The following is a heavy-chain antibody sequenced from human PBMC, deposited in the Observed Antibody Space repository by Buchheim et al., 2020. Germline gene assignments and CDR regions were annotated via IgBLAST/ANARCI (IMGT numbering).Heavy chain of an antibody. Sequence: QVQLQESGPGLVKPSQTLSLTCTVSGGSISSGGYYWSWIRQHPGKGLEWIGYIYYSGSTYYNPSLRIRVTISVDTSKNTSSLKLSSVTAADTAVYYCAGRLYCSSTSCYSGGYYGMDVWGQGTT. D-gene: IGHD2-2*02. V-gene: IGHV4-31*03. CDR3: AGRLYCSSTSCYSGGYYGMDV. CDR2: IYYSGST. J-gene: IGHJ6*02. CDR1: GGSISSGGYY.